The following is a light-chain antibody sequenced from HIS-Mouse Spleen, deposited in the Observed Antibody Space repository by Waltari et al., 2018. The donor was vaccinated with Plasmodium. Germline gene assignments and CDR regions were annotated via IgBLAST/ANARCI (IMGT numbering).Light chain of an antibody. CDR3: QQYGSSPYT. CDR2: GAS. CDR1: QSVSSSY. V-gene: IGKV3-20*01. Sequence: EIVLTQSPGTLSLSPGERATIACRASQSVSSSYLAWYQQKPGQAPRVRIYGASSRATVMLDMCSGSGYGTAFNFTISRLETEAYAVYYCQQYGSSPYTFGQGTKLAIK. J-gene: IGKJ2*01.